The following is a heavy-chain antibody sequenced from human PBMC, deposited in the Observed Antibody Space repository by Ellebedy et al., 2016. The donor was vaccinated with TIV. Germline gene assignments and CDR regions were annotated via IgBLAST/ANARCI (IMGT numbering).Heavy chain of an antibody. J-gene: IGHJ3*02. Sequence: GESLKISXAASGFTFSGYGMSWVRQAPGKGLEWVSGISGSGGSTYYADSVKGRFTISRDNSKNTLYLQMNSLRAEDTAVYYCAKDGAVRGVHDAVDIWGQGTMVTVSS. CDR3: AKDGAVRGVHDAVDI. V-gene: IGHV3-23*01. CDR1: GFTFSGYG. D-gene: IGHD3-10*01. CDR2: ISGSGGST.